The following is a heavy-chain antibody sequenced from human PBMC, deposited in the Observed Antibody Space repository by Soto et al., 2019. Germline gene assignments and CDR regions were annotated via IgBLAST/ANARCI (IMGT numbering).Heavy chain of an antibody. V-gene: IGHV3-53*01. J-gene: IGHJ4*02. CDR2: IYSGGST. D-gene: IGHD3-10*01. Sequence: PGGSLRLSCAASGFTVSSNYMSWVRQAPGKGLEWVSVIYSGGSTYYADSVKGRFTISRDNSKNTLYLKMNSLRAEDTAVYYCARDGTRSYSSDYFDHWGQGALVTVSS. CDR1: GFTVSSNY. CDR3: ARDGTRSYSSDYFDH.